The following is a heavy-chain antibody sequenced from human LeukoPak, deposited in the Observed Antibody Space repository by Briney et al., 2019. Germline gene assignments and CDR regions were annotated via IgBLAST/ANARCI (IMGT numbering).Heavy chain of an antibody. D-gene: IGHD6-19*01. CDR1: GGSISSYY. J-gene: IGHJ4*02. Sequence: SETLSLTCTVSGGSISSYYWSWIRQPPGKGLEWIGEINHSGSTNYNPSLKSRVTISVDTSKNQFSLKLSSVTAADTAVYYCARLGGKRSGPIDYWGQGTLVTVSS. V-gene: IGHV4-34*01. CDR2: INHSGST. CDR3: ARLGGKRSGPIDY.